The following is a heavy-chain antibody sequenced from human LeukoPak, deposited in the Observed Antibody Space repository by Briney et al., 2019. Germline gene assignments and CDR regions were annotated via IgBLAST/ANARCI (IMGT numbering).Heavy chain of an antibody. V-gene: IGHV5-51*01. CDR1: GYSFTSYW. CDR2: IYPGDSDT. D-gene: IGHD6-6*01. J-gene: IGHJ4*02. CDR3: ARPRGSSSSGFDY. Sequence: GESLKISCKDSGYSFTSYWIGWVRQMPGKGLEWMGIIYPGDSDTRYSPSFQGQVTISADKSITTAYLQWSSLKASDTAMYYCARPRGSSSSGFDYWGQGTLVTVSS.